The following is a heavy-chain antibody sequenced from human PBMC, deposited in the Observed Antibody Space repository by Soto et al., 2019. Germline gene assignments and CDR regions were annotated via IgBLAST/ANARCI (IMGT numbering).Heavy chain of an antibody. CDR2: ISAYNGNT. CDR3: ARDAMITLGGVIATWVFDY. Sequence: QVQLVQSGAEVKKPGASVKVSCKASGYTFTSYGISWVRQAPGQGLEWMGWISAYNGNTNYAQKLQGRVTMTTDTSTSTAYMELRSLRSDDTAVYYCARDAMITLGGVIATWVFDYWGQGTLVTVSS. V-gene: IGHV1-18*01. J-gene: IGHJ4*02. D-gene: IGHD3-16*02. CDR1: GYTFTSYG.